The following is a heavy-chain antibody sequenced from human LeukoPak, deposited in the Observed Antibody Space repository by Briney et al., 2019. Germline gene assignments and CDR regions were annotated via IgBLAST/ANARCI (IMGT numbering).Heavy chain of an antibody. V-gene: IGHV1-46*01. D-gene: IGHD3-22*01. Sequence: ASVKVSCKASGYTFTSYYMHWVRQAPGQGLEWMGIINPYGGGTSYAQKFQGRVTMTRDTSTSTVYMDLSSLISEDTAVYYCARDPRLSSGYSTGILWHFDLWGRGTQVTVSS. CDR2: INPYGGGT. CDR1: GYTFTSYY. CDR3: ARDPRLSSGYSTGILWHFDL. J-gene: IGHJ2*01.